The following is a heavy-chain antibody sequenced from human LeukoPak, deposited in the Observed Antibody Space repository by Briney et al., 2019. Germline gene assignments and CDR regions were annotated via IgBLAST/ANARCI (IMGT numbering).Heavy chain of an antibody. V-gene: IGHV1-2*06. J-gene: IGHJ3*02. CDR2: INPNSGGT. CDR3: ARLLVYGGNSDAFDI. CDR1: GYTFTGYY. Sequence: ASVKVSCKASGYTFTGYYMHWVRQAPGQGLEWMGRINPNSGGTNYAQKFRGRVTMTRDTSISTAYMELSRLRSDDTAVYYCARLLVYGGNSDAFDIWGQGTMVTVSS. D-gene: IGHD4-23*01.